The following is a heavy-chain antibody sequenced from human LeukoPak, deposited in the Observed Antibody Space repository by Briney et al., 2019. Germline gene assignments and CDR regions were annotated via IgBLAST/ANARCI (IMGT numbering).Heavy chain of an antibody. CDR1: GYTLTELS. V-gene: IGHV1-24*01. D-gene: IGHD6-19*01. J-gene: IGHJ4*02. Sequence: ASVKVSCKVSGYTLTELSMHWVRQAPGKGLEWMGGFDPEDGETIYAQKFQGRVTMTEDTSTDTAYMELSSLRSEDTAVYYCATEQWLDPFASGYYFDYWGQGTLVTVSS. CDR3: ATEQWLDPFASGYYFDY. CDR2: FDPEDGET.